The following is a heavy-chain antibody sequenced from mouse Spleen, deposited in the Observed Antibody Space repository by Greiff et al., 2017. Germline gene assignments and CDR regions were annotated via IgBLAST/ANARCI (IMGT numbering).Heavy chain of an antibody. CDR2: ISYDGSN. V-gene: IGHV3-6*02. CDR3: ARDRTGPFAY. J-gene: IGHJ3*01. CDR1: GYSITSGYY. Sequence: EVQLQESGPGLVKPSQSLSLTCSVTGYSITSGYYWNWIRQFPGNKLEWMGYISYDGSNNYNPSLKNRISITRDTSKNQFFLKLNSVTTEDTATYYCARDRTGPFAYWGQGTLVTVSA. D-gene: IGHD4-1*01.